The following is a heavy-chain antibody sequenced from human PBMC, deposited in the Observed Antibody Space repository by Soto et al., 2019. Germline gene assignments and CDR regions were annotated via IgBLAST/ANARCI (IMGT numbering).Heavy chain of an antibody. CDR1: GFTFSSYA. J-gene: IGHJ4*02. D-gene: IGHD3-22*01. CDR2: ISYDGSNK. CDR3: ARAFFETPKFYYDSSGYSPSMY. Sequence: QVQLVESGGGVVQPGRSLRLSCAASGFTFSSYAMHWVRQAPGNGLEWVAVISYDGSNKYYADSVKGRFTISRDNSKNTLYLQMNSLRAEDTAVYYCARAFFETPKFYYDSSGYSPSMYWGQGTLVTVSS. V-gene: IGHV3-30-3*01.